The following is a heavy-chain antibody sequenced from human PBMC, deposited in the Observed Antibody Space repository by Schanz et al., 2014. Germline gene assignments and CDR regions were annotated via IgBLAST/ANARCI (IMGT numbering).Heavy chain of an antibody. CDR1: GFTFSNHA. Sequence: EVHLLESGGGLVQPGGSLRLSCAASGFTFSNHALSWVRQAPGEGLEWVSGIGGSGDSTHYADSVKGRFIISRDNSKNTLYLQVNSLRAEDAAVYYCAEHVRSLTGNDYWGQGTLVTVSS. V-gene: IGHV3-23*01. CDR3: AEHVRSLTGNDY. D-gene: IGHD3-9*01. CDR2: IGGSGDST. J-gene: IGHJ4*02.